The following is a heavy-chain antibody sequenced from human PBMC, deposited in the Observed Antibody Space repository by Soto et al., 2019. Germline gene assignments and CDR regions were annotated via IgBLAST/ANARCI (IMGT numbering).Heavy chain of an antibody. CDR1: GGSFSGYY. J-gene: IGHJ6*02. CDR2: INHSGST. D-gene: IGHD3-10*01. Sequence: SETLSLTCAVYGGSFSGYYWSWIRQPPGKGLEWIGEINHSGSTNYNPSLKSRVTISVDTSKNQFSLKLSSVTAADTAVYYCARGWGYYGSGSYVPYYYYGIDVWGQGTKVTVSS. CDR3: ARGWGYYGSGSYVPYYYYGIDV. V-gene: IGHV4-34*01.